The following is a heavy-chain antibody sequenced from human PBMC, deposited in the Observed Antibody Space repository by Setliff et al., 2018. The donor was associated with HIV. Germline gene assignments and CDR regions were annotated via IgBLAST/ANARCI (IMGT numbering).Heavy chain of an antibody. CDR2: INPNGGST. J-gene: IGHJ5*02. CDR1: GYTFTDYY. Sequence: GASVKVSCKASGYTFTDYYLHWVRQAPGQGPEWMGLINPNGGSTIYAQKFEDRLTVTSDTATTTLYMDLRSLRFDDTAMYYCASSNWQLVADHWGQGTPVTVSS. D-gene: IGHD6-13*01. CDR3: ASSNWQLVADH. V-gene: IGHV1-46*01.